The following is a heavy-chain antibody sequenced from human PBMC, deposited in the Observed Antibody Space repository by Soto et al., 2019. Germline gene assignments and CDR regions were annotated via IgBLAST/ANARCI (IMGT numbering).Heavy chain of an antibody. D-gene: IGHD5-18*01. Sequence: SETLSLTCTVSGGSISSGDYYWSWIRQPPGKGLEWIGYIYYSGSTYYNPSLKSRVTISVDTSKNQFSLKLSSVTAADTAVYYCARADTAMVIDFDYWGQGTLFTVSS. J-gene: IGHJ4*02. V-gene: IGHV4-30-4*01. CDR2: IYYSGST. CDR3: ARADTAMVIDFDY. CDR1: GGSISSGDYY.